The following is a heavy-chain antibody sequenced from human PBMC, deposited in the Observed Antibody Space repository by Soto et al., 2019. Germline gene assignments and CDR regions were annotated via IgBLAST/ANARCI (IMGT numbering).Heavy chain of an antibody. Sequence: QVQLVQSGAEVKKPGSSVKVSCKASGGTFSSYAISWVRQAPGQGLEWMGGIIPMFGIASYAQKFQGRVPITGDECTSTAYMELSSLRSEDRAVYYCSRRGGSVCSGGSCYQNWYFDFWGRGTLVTVSS. J-gene: IGHJ2*01. CDR3: SRRGGSVCSGGSCYQNWYFDF. CDR1: GGTFSSYA. V-gene: IGHV1-69*12. CDR2: IIPMFGIA. D-gene: IGHD2-15*01.